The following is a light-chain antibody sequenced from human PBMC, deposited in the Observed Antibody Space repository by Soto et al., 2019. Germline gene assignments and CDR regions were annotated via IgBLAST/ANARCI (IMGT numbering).Light chain of an antibody. J-gene: IGKJ2*01. Sequence: DIQMTQSPSTLSASVGDRVTVTCRASQSINSWLAWYQQKPGKAPKLLIYDASSLESGVQSRFSGSGSGTEFTLTISSLQPDDFATYYCQQYNSNSGYTFGQGTKLEIK. CDR3: QQYNSNSGYT. CDR1: QSINSW. CDR2: DAS. V-gene: IGKV1-5*01.